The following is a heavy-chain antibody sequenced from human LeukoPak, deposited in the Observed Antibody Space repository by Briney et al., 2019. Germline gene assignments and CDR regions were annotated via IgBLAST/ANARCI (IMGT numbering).Heavy chain of an antibody. V-gene: IGHV4-61*02. Sequence: SQTLSLTCTVSGGSISSGSYYWSWIRQPAGKGLEWIGRIYTSGSTNYNPSLKSRVTISVDTSKNQFSLKLSSVTAADTAVYYCARVPASEITIFGVVLDYYYYMDVWGKGTTVTVSS. J-gene: IGHJ6*03. CDR2: IYTSGST. CDR3: ARVPASEITIFGVVLDYYYYMDV. CDR1: GGSISSGSYY. D-gene: IGHD3-3*01.